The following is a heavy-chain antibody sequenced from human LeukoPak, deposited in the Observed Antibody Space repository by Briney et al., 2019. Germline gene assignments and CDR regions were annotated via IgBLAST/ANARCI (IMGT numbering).Heavy chain of an antibody. Sequence: SETLSLTCTVSGGSVSSGSYDWSWIRQPPGKGLEWIGYIYYSGSTNYNPSLKSRVTISVDTSNNQFSLKLSSVTAADTAVYYCAREQTSYYDILTGYRYFDYWGQGTLVTVSS. J-gene: IGHJ4*02. CDR3: AREQTSYYDILTGYRYFDY. V-gene: IGHV4-61*01. CDR2: IYYSGST. CDR1: GGSVSSGSYD. D-gene: IGHD3-9*01.